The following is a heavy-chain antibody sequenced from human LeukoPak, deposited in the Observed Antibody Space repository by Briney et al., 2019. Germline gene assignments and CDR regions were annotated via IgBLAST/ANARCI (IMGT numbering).Heavy chain of an antibody. V-gene: IGHV3-9*01. CDR1: GFTFDDYA. D-gene: IGHD5-18*01. CDR3: AKGGSYGYSRYYYYYMDV. CDR2: ISWNSGSI. J-gene: IGHJ6*03. Sequence: GGSLRLSCAASGFTFDDYAMHWVRQAPGKGLEWVSGISWNSGSIGYADSVKGRFTISRDNAKNSLYLQMNSLRAEDTAVYYCAKGGSYGYSRYYYYYMDVWGKGTTVTISS.